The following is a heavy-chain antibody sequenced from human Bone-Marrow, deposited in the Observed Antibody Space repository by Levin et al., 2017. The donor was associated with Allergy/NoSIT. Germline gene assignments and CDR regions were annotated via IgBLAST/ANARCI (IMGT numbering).Heavy chain of an antibody. Sequence: NPSETLSLTCTVSGGSISSSSYYWGWIRQPPGKGLEWIGSIYYSGSTYYNPSLKSRVTISVDTSKNQFSLKLSSVTAADTAVYYCARHVGGLQLWLPRDYFDYWGQGTLVTVSS. V-gene: IGHV4-39*01. J-gene: IGHJ4*02. D-gene: IGHD5-18*01. CDR3: ARHVGGLQLWLPRDYFDY. CDR2: IYYSGST. CDR1: GGSISSSSYY.